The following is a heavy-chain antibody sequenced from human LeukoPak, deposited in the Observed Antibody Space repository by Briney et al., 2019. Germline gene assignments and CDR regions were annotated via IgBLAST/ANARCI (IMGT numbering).Heavy chain of an antibody. CDR2: ISGSGGST. Sequence: GGSLRLSCAASGFTFSSYAMSWVRQAPGKGLEWVSAISGSGGSTYYADSVKGRFTISRDNSKNTLYLQMNSLRAEDTAVYYCAKVQRVIVVVISYYFDYWGQGTLVTVSS. D-gene: IGHD3-22*01. CDR3: AKVQRVIVVVISYYFDY. V-gene: IGHV3-23*01. CDR1: GFTFSSYA. J-gene: IGHJ4*02.